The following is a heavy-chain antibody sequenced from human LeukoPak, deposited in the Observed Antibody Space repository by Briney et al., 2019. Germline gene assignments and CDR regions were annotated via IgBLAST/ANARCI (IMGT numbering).Heavy chain of an antibody. Sequence: SETLSLTCTVSGGSISSGSYYWSWIRQPAGKGLEWIGRIYTSGSTNYNPSLKSRVTISVDTSKNQFSLKLSSVTAADTAVYYCAREILGYSSSWYNWFDPWGQGTLVTVSS. J-gene: IGHJ5*02. CDR3: AREILGYSSSWYNWFDP. D-gene: IGHD6-13*01. CDR1: GGSISSGSYY. CDR2: IYTSGST. V-gene: IGHV4-61*02.